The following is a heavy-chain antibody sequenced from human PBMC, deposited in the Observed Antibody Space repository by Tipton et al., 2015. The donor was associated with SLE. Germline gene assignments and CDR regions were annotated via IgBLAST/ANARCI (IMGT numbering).Heavy chain of an antibody. CDR2: IYYSGST. D-gene: IGHD5-18*01. CDR1: GGSISSGDYY. J-gene: IGHJ3*02. CDR3: ARVGNGYSYGERHAFDI. V-gene: IGHV4-30-4*01. Sequence: TLSLTCTVSGGSISSGDYYWSWIRQPPGKGLEWIGYIYYSGSTYYNPSLKSRVTISVDTSKNQFSLKLSSVTAADTAVYYCARVGNGYSYGERHAFDIWGHGTMVTVSS.